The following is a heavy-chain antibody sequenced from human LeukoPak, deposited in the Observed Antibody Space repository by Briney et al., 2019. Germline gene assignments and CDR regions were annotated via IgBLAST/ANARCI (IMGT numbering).Heavy chain of an antibody. CDR3: ARVGLRPI. D-gene: IGHD4-17*01. V-gene: IGHV4-4*07. Sequence: SETLSLTCTVSGGSISSYYWGWIRQPAGKGLGWIGLIDIVGSTNYKPSLKRRVTMSVDTSKNQFSLKLSSVTAADTAVYYCARVGLRPIWGQGTMVTVSS. CDR1: GGSISSYY. J-gene: IGHJ3*02. CDR2: IDIVGST.